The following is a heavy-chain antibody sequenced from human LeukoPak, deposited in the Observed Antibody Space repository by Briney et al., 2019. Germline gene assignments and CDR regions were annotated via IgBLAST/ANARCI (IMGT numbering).Heavy chain of an antibody. J-gene: IGHJ3*02. CDR3: ANPVGNFVGLDAFDI. CDR2: ISGSGGST. V-gene: IGHV3-23*01. D-gene: IGHD4-23*01. CDR1: GFTFSSYA. Sequence: PGGSLRLSCAASGFTFSSYAMSWVRQAPGKGLEWVSAISGSGGSTYYADSVKGRFTISRDNSKNTLYLQMNSLRAEDTAVYYWANPVGNFVGLDAFDIWGQGTMVTVSS.